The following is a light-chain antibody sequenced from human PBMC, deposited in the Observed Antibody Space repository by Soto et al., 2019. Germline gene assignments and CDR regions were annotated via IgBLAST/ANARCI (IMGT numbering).Light chain of an antibody. V-gene: IGLV2-14*01. CDR1: SSDVGGYDY. J-gene: IGLJ3*02. CDR2: DVS. Sequence: QSALTQPASVSGSPGQSITISCTGTSSDVGGYDYVSWYQQHPGKAPKLMIYDVSNRPSGASNRFSGSKSGNTASLTISGLQAEDEADYYCSSYTRSSTLAVFGGGTKLTVL. CDR3: SSYTRSSTLAV.